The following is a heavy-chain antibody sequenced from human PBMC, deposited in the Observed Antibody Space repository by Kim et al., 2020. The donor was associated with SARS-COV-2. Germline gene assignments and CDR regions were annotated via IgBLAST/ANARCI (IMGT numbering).Heavy chain of an antibody. CDR3: ARVAVGASSSYYFDS. CDR1: GINFSDYY. Sequence: GGSLRLSCAASGINFSDYYMSWIRQAPGKGLEWVSYISSSGSYTKYADSLKGRFTISRDNAENSLYLEMNSLRAEDTAVYYCARVAVGASSSYYFDSWGQRTLVTVSS. D-gene: IGHD6-6*01. J-gene: IGHJ4*02. CDR2: ISSSGSYT. V-gene: IGHV3-11*05.